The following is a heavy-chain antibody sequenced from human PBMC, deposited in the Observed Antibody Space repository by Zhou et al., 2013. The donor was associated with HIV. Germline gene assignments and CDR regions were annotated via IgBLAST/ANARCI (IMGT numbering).Heavy chain of an antibody. CDR3: ARGSGYSFFDHVGDRNRHIYYMDV. J-gene: IGHJ6*03. CDR1: GGSISSGSYY. CDR2: IYTSGST. D-gene: IGHD5-18*01. Sequence: QVQLQESGPGLVKPSQTLSLTCTVSGGSISSGSYYWSWIRQPAGKGLEWIGHIYTSGSTNYNPSLKSRVTISVDTSKRQFSLKLNSVTAADTAVYYCARGSGYSFFDHVGDRNRHIYYMDVWDKGTTVTVSS. V-gene: IGHV4-61*09.